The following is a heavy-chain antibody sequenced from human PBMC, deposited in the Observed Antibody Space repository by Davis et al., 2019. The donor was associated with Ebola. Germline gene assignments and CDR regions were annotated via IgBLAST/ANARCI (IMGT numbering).Heavy chain of an antibody. CDR2: INPNSGGT. Sequence: ASVKVSCKASGYTFTSYGISWVRQAPGQGLEWMGWINPNSGGTNYAQKFQGRVTMTRDTSISTAYMELSRLRSDDTAVYYCARATMMGTYYYYGMDVWGQGTTVTVSS. CDR3: ARATMMGTYYYYGMDV. J-gene: IGHJ6*02. V-gene: IGHV1-2*02. D-gene: IGHD3-22*01. CDR1: GYTFTSYG.